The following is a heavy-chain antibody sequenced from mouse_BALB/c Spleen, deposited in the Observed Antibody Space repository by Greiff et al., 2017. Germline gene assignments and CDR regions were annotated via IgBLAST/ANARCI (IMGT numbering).Heavy chain of an antibody. CDR2: ISSGGSYT. CDR3: ARQGGVPYYFDY. CDR1: GFTFSSYA. Sequence: EVQVVESGGGLVKPGGSLKLSCAASGFTFSSYAMSWVRQTPEKRLEWVATISSGGSYTYYPDSVKGRFTISRDNAKNTLYLQMSSLRSEDTAMYYCARQGGVPYYFDYWGQGTTLTVSS. J-gene: IGHJ2*01. D-gene: IGHD2-14*01. V-gene: IGHV5-9-3*01.